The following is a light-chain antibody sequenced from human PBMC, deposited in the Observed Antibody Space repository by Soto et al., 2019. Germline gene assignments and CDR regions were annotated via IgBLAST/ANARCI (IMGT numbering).Light chain of an antibody. CDR3: QQYNSYPTWT. CDR1: QSIGSC. J-gene: IGKJ1*01. V-gene: IGKV1-5*03. CDR2: KAS. Sequence: DIQMTQSPSTLSASVGDRVTITCRASQSIGSCLAWYQQKPGKAPKFLLYKASIVENGVPSRFGGSGSGTEFTLSISSLHPDFFATYYCQQYNSYPTWTFGQGTKVEIK.